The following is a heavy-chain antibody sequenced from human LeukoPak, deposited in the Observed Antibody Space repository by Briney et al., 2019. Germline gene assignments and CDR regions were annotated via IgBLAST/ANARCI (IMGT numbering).Heavy chain of an antibody. CDR3: AREGGIIAAAGYAAFDI. D-gene: IGHD6-13*01. J-gene: IGHJ3*02. Sequence: GGSLRLSCAASGFTFSSYSMNWVRQAPGKGLEWVSSISSSSNYIYYADSMKGRFTISRDNAKNSLYLQMNSLRAEDTAVYYCAREGGIIAAAGYAAFDIWGQGTMVTVSS. CDR2: ISSSSNYI. V-gene: IGHV3-21*01. CDR1: GFTFSSYS.